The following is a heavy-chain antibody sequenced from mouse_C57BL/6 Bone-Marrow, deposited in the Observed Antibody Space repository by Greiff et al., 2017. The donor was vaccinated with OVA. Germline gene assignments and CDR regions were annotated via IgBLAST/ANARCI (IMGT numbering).Heavy chain of an antibody. CDR3: ARYPLYGKEDDWYFEV. CDR2: IRNKANGYTT. V-gene: IGHV7-3*01. J-gene: IGHJ1*03. Sequence: EVKVVESGGGLVQPGGSLSLSCAASGFTFTDYYMSWVRQPPGKALEWLGFIRNKANGYTTEYSASVKGRFTISRDNSQSILYLQMNALRAEDSATYYCARYPLYGKEDDWYFEVWGTGTTVTVSS. D-gene: IGHD2-1*01. CDR1: GFTFTDYY.